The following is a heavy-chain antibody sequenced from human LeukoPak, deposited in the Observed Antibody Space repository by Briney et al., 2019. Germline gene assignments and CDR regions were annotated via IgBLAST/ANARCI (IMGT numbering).Heavy chain of an antibody. V-gene: IGHV4-59*08. J-gene: IGHJ5*01. CDR3: ARLKGYCSGGSCYTRLFDF. CDR1: GGSISSYY. CDR2: IYYSGST. Sequence: SETLSLTCTVSGGSISSYYWSWIRQPPGKRLEWIGHIYYSGSTNYNPSLKSRVTISVDTSKNQFSLKLSSVTAADTAVYYCARLKGYCSGGSCYTRLFDFWGQGTLVTVSS. D-gene: IGHD2-15*01.